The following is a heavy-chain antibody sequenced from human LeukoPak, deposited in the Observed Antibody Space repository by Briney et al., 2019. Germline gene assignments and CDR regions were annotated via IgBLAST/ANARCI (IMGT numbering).Heavy chain of an antibody. CDR3: ARDPGYCSGGSCHNWFDP. CDR2: IYHSGST. Sequence: SETLSLTCAVSGGSISSGGYSWSWIRQPPGKGLEWIGYIYHSGSTYYNPSLKSRVTTSVDRSKNQFSLKLSSVTAADTAVYYCARDPGYCSGGSCHNWFDPWGQGTLVTVSS. V-gene: IGHV4-30-2*01. D-gene: IGHD2-15*01. J-gene: IGHJ5*02. CDR1: GGSISSGGYS.